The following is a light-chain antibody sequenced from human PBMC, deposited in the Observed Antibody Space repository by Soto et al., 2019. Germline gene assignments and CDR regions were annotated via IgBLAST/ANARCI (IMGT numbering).Light chain of an antibody. CDR1: NLERKS. J-gene: IGLJ1*01. CDR3: QVWDSTSDHYV. V-gene: IGLV3-21*02. Sequence: SYELTQPPSVSVAPGQTARITCRGNNLERKSVHWYQQKPGQAPVPVVYDDSDRPSGIPERFSGSNSGSPATLTISRVEAGDEADYYCQVWDSTSDHYVFGTGTKVTVL. CDR2: DDS.